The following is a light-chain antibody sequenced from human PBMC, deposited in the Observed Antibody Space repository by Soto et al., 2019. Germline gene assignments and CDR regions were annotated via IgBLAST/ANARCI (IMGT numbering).Light chain of an antibody. Sequence: QSVLTQPASVSGSPGPSITISCTGTSSDVGGYNYVSWYQQHPGKAPKFMIYDVSNRPSGVSNRFSGSKSSNTASLTVSGLQAEDEADYSCFSYSTSNTRQIVFGTGTKVTVL. CDR3: FSYSTSNTRQIV. CDR1: SSDVGGYNY. CDR2: DVS. J-gene: IGLJ1*01. V-gene: IGLV2-14*01.